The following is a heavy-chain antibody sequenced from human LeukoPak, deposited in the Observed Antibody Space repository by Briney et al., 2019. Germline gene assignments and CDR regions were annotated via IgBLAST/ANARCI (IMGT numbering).Heavy chain of an antibody. CDR1: GFTFSSYA. Sequence: PGGSLRLSCAASGFTFSSYAMSWVRQAPGKGLEWVSAISGSGGSTYYADSVKGRFNISRDNSKNTLYLQMNSLRAEDTAVYYCANFFRWYSSSWYPYFQHWSQGTLVTVSS. J-gene: IGHJ1*01. CDR2: ISGSGGST. D-gene: IGHD6-13*01. CDR3: ANFFRWYSSSWYPYFQH. V-gene: IGHV3-23*01.